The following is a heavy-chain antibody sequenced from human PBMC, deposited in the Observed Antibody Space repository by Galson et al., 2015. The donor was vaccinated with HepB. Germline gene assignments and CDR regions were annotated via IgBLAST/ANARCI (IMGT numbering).Heavy chain of an antibody. V-gene: IGHV3-33*06. Sequence: SLRLSCAASGFTFSSYGMHWVRQAPGKGLEWVAVIWYDGSNKYYADSVKGRFTISRDNSKNTLYLQMNSLRAKDTAVYYCAKSLRLHSSGWYLDHGRYGVFNYWGQGTLVTVSS. J-gene: IGHJ4*02. D-gene: IGHD6-19*01. CDR1: GFTFSSYG. CDR2: IWYDGSNK. CDR3: AKSLRLHSSGWYLDHGRYGVFNY.